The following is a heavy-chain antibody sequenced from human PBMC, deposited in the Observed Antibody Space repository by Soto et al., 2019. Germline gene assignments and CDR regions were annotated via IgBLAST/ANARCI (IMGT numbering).Heavy chain of an antibody. J-gene: IGHJ6*03. CDR3: ASTPHQHAYDFWSGYSRGYYYYYYYIDV. CDR1: GFTFSSYS. D-gene: IGHD3-3*01. CDR2: ISSSSSTI. Sequence: GSLRLSCASSGFTFSSYSMSWVRQAPGKGLEWVSYISSSSSTIYYADSVKGRFTISRDNAKNSLYLQMNSLRAEDTAVYYCASTPHQHAYDFWSGYSRGYYYYYYYIDVWGKGTTVTVSS. V-gene: IGHV3-48*01.